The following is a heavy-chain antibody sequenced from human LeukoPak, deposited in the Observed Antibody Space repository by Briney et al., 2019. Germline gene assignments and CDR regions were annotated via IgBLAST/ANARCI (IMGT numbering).Heavy chain of an antibody. CDR3: ARHRGSGYPYFDY. D-gene: IGHD3-22*01. J-gene: IGHJ4*02. CDR2: IFYSGST. Sequence: RASETLSLPCTVSGGSINNYYWSWIRQPPGKGLEWIGYIFYSGSTNYNPSLKSRVTISVDTSKNQFSLKLSSLTAADTAVYYCARHRGSGYPYFDYWGQGTLVTVSS. V-gene: IGHV4-59*01. CDR1: GGSINNYY.